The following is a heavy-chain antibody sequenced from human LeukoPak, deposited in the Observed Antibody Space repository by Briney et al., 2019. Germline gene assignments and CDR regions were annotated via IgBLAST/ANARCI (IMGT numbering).Heavy chain of an antibody. CDR2: INHSGGT. D-gene: IGHD4-11*01. V-gene: IGHV4-34*09. Sequence: SETLSLTCAVYGGSFSGYYWSWIRQPPGKGLEWIGEINHSGGTNYNPSLKSRVTISVDTSKNQFSLKLSSVTAADTAVYYCARVVTTTTGWDWGQGTLVTVSS. J-gene: IGHJ4*02. CDR1: GGSFSGYY. CDR3: ARVVTTTTGWD.